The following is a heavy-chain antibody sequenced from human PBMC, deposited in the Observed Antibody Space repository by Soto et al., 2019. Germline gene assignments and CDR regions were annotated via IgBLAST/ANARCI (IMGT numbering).Heavy chain of an antibody. Sequence: QVQLVESGGGVVQPGRSLRLSCAASGFTFSSYAMHWVRQAPGKGLXXXAVVSYDGCNKYYADSVKGRFTISRDNSKNTLYLQKNRLRAEDSAVYYCARPLWRNDYNWGYFDLWGRGTLVPVSS. CDR2: VSYDGCNK. CDR1: GFTFSSYA. CDR3: ARPLWRNDYNWGYFDL. V-gene: IGHV3-30-3*01. J-gene: IGHJ2*01. D-gene: IGHD4-4*01.